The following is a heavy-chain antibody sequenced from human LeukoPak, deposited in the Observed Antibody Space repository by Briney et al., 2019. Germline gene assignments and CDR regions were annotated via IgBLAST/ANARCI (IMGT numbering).Heavy chain of an antibody. CDR2: IYYSGST. CDR3: ARHKDYYYSYMDV. J-gene: IGHJ6*03. Sequence: PGGSLRLSCTASGFTFGDYAMSWFRQPPGKGLEWIGTIYYSGSTYYNPSLTSRVTISVDTSKNQFSLKLSSVTAADTAVYYCARHKDYYYSYMDVWGKGTTVTISS. V-gene: IGHV4-39*01. CDR1: GFTFGDYA.